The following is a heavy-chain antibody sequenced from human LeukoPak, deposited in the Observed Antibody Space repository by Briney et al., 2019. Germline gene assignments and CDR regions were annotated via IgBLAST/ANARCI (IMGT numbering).Heavy chain of an antibody. V-gene: IGHV1-69*04. CDR2: IIPILGMA. CDR1: GGTFSSYA. CDR3: ARSIRGSGSYSLDTGDY. Sequence: SVKVSCKASGGTFSSYAISWVRQAPGQGLEWMGRIIPILGMANYAQKFQGRVTITADKSTSTAYMELSSLRSEDTAVYYCARSIRGSGSYSLDTGDYWGQGTLVTVSS. D-gene: IGHD3-10*01. J-gene: IGHJ4*02.